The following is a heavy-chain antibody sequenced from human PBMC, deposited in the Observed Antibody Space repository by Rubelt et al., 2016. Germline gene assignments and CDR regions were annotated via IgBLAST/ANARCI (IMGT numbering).Heavy chain of an antibody. CDR3: AIYDFWSGYYLDY. Sequence: EVQLVQSGAEVKKPGESLRISCKGSGYSFTSYWISWVRQMPGKGLEWMGRIDPSDSATNYSPSFEGHVTLSADNAISTAYLQGSSLKASDTAMYYCAIYDFWSGYYLDYWGQGTLVTVSS. V-gene: IGHV5-10-1*01. CDR2: IDPSDSAT. D-gene: IGHD3-3*01. CDR1: GYSFTSYW. J-gene: IGHJ4*02.